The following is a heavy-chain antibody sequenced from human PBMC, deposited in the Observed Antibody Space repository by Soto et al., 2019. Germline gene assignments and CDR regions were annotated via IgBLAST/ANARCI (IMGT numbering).Heavy chain of an antibody. D-gene: IGHD6-13*01. Sequence: ETLSLTCTVSGGSISSYYWSWIRQPPGKGLEWIWYIYYSRSTNYNPSLKSRVTISVDTSKNQFSLKLSSVTAADTAVYYCARDVARAAAGNHYYYGMDVWGQGTTVTVSS. CDR2: IYYSRST. J-gene: IGHJ6*02. CDR1: GGSISSYY. V-gene: IGHV4-59*01. CDR3: ARDVARAAAGNHYYYGMDV.